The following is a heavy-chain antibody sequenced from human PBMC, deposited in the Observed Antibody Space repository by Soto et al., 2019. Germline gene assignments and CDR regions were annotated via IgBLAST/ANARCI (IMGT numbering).Heavy chain of an antibody. CDR1: GGSLSCYY. J-gene: IGHJ4*02. CDR3: ARGYYGRGDD. CDR2: INYSGNT. D-gene: IGHD3-22*01. Sequence: SETLSLTCAVYGGSLSCYYWSWIRQPPGKALEWIGEINYSGNTNYNPSLESRVTISGDTSKNQLFLNLTSVTAADTAVYYCARGYYGRGDDWGQGTLVTVSS. V-gene: IGHV4-34*01.